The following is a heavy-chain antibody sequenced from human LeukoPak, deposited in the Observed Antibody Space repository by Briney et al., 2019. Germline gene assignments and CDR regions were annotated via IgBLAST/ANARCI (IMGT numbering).Heavy chain of an antibody. J-gene: IGHJ6*02. CDR1: GGTFSSYA. CDR2: IIPIFGTA. CDR3: ARVFSGSPGGYYYYGMDV. D-gene: IGHD1-26*01. V-gene: IGHV1-69*13. Sequence: SVKVSCKASGGTFSSYAISWVRQAPAQGLEWMGGIIPIFGTANYAQKFQGRVTITADESTSTAYMELSSLRSEDTAVYYCARVFSGSPGGYYYYGMDVWGQGTTVTVSS.